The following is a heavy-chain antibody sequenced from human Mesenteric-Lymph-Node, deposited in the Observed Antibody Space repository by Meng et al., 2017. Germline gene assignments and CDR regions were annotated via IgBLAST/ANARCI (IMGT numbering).Heavy chain of an antibody. D-gene: IGHD3-10*01. V-gene: IGHV4-59*12. CDR2: IYYSGST. CDR3: ARDRVRGVINRWFDP. CDR1: GGSISSYY. Sequence: SETLSLTCTVSGGSISSYYWSWIRQPPGKGLEWIGYIYYSGSTYYNPSLKSRVTISVDTSKNQFSLKLSSVTAADTAVYYCARDRVRGVINRWFDPWGQGTLVTVSS. J-gene: IGHJ5*02.